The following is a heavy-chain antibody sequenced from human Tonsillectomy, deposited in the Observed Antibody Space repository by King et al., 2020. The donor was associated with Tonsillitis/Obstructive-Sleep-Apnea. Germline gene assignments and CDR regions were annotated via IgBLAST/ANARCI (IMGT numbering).Heavy chain of an antibody. CDR2: ISHDASTS. CDR1: GFTFSRYA. J-gene: IGHJ4*02. V-gene: IGHV3-30*09. D-gene: IGHD4-17*01. Sequence: VQLVESGGGMVQPGRSLRLSCAASGFTFSRYAMHWIRQAPGKGLEWVTVISHDASTSYYADSVKGRFAISRDNSKNTLYLQVNSLRSEDTALYFCAREAGDYDLYFDNWGQGTLVTVSS. CDR3: AREAGDYDLYFDN.